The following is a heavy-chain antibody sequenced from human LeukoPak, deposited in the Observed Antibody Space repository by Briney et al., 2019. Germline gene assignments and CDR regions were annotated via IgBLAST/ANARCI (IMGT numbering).Heavy chain of an antibody. CDR2: SRSKADSFTT. CDR1: GFTFSDHY. J-gene: IGHJ6*02. CDR3: ATNTDGSGTINLYYYPMDV. V-gene: IGHV3-72*01. Sequence: GGSLRLSCAASGFTFSDHYMDWVRQAPGKGLEWVGRSRSKADSFTTEYAASVRGRFTISRDDSKKLLYLQMNGLKTEDTAVYYCATNTDGSGTINLYYYPMDVWGQGTTVTVSS. D-gene: IGHD3-10*01.